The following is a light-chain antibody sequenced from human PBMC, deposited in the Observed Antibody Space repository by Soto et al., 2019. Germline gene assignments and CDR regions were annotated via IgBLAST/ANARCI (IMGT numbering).Light chain of an antibody. CDR3: QQYYSFPLT. V-gene: IGKV1-8*01. J-gene: IGKJ4*01. Sequence: IRMTQSPSSFSASTGDRVTITCRASQGISSYLAWYQQKPGKAPKLLIYAASTLQSGVPSRFSGSGSGTDFTLTISCLQSEDFATYYCQQYYSFPLTFGGGTKVEFK. CDR2: AAS. CDR1: QGISSY.